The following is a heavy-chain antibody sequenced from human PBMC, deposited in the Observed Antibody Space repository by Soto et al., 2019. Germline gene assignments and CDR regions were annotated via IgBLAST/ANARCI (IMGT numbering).Heavy chain of an antibody. V-gene: IGHV3-21*01. D-gene: IGHD3-16*01. CDR2: ISSSSSYI. CDR3: ARDGLIHRRPFDI. Sequence: GGSLRLSCAASGFTFSIYSMNWVRHAPGKGLEWVSSISSSSSYIYYADSVKGRFTISRDNAKNSLYLQMNSLRAEDTAVYYCARDGLIHRRPFDIWGQGTMVTVSS. CDR1: GFTFSIYS. J-gene: IGHJ3*02.